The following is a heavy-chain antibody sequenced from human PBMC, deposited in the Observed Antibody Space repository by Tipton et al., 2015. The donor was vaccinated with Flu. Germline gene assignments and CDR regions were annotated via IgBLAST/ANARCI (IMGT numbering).Heavy chain of an antibody. CDR3: AKVIPELVAGLDS. J-gene: IGHJ4*02. CDR2: IHYSGST. D-gene: IGHD6-19*01. CDR1: GGSISTYY. V-gene: IGHV4-59*01. Sequence: TLSLTCTVSGGSISTYYWSWIRQPPGKGLEWIGYIHYSGSTNYNPSLKSRVTISVDTSKNQFSLQLNSVTAVDTAVYSCAKVIPELVAGLDSWGQGTLVTVSS.